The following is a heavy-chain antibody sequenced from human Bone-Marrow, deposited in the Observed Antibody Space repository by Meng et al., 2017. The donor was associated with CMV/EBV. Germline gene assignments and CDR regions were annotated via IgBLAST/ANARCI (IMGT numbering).Heavy chain of an antibody. CDR3: ARDQNHWCFDL. Sequence: GGSLRLSCAASGFTFSTHAMSWVRQAPGKGLEWVSAISGSGGSTSYADSVKGRFTISRDNSKNTLYLQMNSLRAEDTALYFCARDQNHWCFDLWGRGTLVAVSS. V-gene: IGHV3-23*01. J-gene: IGHJ2*01. CDR2: ISGSGGST. CDR1: GFTFSTHA.